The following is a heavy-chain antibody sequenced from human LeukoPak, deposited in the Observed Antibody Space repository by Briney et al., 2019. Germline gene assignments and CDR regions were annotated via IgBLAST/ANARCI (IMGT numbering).Heavy chain of an antibody. CDR2: ISYDGSNK. CDR1: GFTFSSYA. J-gene: IGHJ6*02. CDR3: ARDLLSSGYYGVMDV. V-gene: IGHV3-30*04. Sequence: GGSLRLSCAASGFTFSSYAMHWVRQAPGKGLEWVAVISYDGSNKYYADSVKGRFTISRDNPKNTLYLQMNSLRAEDTAVYYCARDLLSSGYYGVMDVWGQGTTVTVSS. D-gene: IGHD3-22*01.